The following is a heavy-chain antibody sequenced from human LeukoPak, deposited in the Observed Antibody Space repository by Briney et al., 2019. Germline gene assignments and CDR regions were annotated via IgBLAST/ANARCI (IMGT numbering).Heavy chain of an antibody. CDR3: ARGGGNYEGIDY. J-gene: IGHJ4*02. Sequence: SETLSLTCTVSGGSISSDYWSWIRQPPGKGLEWIGYIYSSGSTNYNPSLKSRVTISVDTSKNQFSLKLSSVTAADTAVYYCARGGGNYEGIDYWGQGTLVTVSS. V-gene: IGHV4-59*01. CDR1: GGSISSDY. CDR2: IYSSGST. D-gene: IGHD1-7*01.